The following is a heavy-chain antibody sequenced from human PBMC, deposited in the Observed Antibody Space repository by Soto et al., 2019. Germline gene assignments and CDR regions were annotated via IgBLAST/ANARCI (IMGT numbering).Heavy chain of an antibody. J-gene: IGHJ5*02. V-gene: IGHV3-33*01. CDR3: ARSRTYNNNWFDP. CDR1: GFTFRSYG. CDR2: IWYDGATR. Sequence: GGSLRLSCAASGFTFRSYGMHWARQAPGKGLEWVSVIWYDGATRYYADSVKGRFTISRDNSKNTLYLQMKTLRADDTAVYYCARSRTYNNNWFDPWGQGTLVTVSS. D-gene: IGHD3-10*01.